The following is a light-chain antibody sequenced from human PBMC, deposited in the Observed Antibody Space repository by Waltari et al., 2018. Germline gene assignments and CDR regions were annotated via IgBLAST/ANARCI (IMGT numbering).Light chain of an antibody. Sequence: IVMTQSPASLAVALGGRATLNCKSSPNIFCSANNKYYLAWYQQKPGQPPKLLIYWASTREAGVPDRFSGSGSGTDFTLTVSSLQAEDVAVYYCQQYYSTPPSFGGGTKVEIK. CDR2: WAS. J-gene: IGKJ4*01. V-gene: IGKV4-1*01. CDR1: PNIFCSANNKYY. CDR3: QQYYSTPPS.